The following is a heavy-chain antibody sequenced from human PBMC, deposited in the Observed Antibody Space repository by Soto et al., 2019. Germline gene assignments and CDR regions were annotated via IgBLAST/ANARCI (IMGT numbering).Heavy chain of an antibody. CDR1: GFSLSTHGVG. J-gene: IGHJ4*02. CDR3: APTRLGYSSGWKDY. CDR2: IYLDDDK. V-gene: IGHV2-5*02. D-gene: IGHD6-19*01. Sequence: QITLKESGPTLVKPTQTLTLTCTFSGFSLSTHGVGVGWIRQPPGKALEWLALIYLDDDKRYSPSLKSRLSIXKXTXXNQVVLTMTNMDPVDTATYYCAPTRLGYSSGWKDYWGQGTLVTVSS.